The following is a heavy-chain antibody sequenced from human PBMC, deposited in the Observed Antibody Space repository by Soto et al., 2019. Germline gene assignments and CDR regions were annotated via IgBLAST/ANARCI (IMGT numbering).Heavy chain of an antibody. Sequence: KPSETLSLTCTVSGGSISSGDYYWSWIRQPPGKGLEWIGYIYYSGSTYYNPSLKSRVTISVDTSKNQFSLKLSSVTAADTAVYYCARGLGGYCSGGSCYLTDYETGNWFDPWGQGTLVTVSS. CDR3: ARGLGGYCSGGSCYLTDYETGNWFDP. V-gene: IGHV4-30-4*01. J-gene: IGHJ5*02. D-gene: IGHD2-15*01. CDR2: IYYSGST. CDR1: GGSISSGDYY.